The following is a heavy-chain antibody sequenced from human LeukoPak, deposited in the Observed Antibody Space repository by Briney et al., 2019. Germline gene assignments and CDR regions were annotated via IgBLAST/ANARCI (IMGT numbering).Heavy chain of an antibody. Sequence: SETLSLTCTVSGGSISSYYWSWIRQPPGKGLEWIGYIYYSGSTYYNPSLKSRVTISVDTSKNQFSLKLSSVTAADTAVYYCARRNGGFDPWGQGTLVTVSS. CDR3: ARRNGGFDP. V-gene: IGHV4-59*01. CDR1: GGSISSYY. D-gene: IGHD2-8*01. CDR2: IYYSGST. J-gene: IGHJ5*02.